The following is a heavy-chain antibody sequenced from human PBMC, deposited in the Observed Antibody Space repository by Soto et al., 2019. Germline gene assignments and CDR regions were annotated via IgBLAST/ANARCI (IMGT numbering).Heavy chain of an antibody. CDR3: TRHAIIPKLQYGMDV. CDR2: IFYRGNT. V-gene: IGHV4-59*02. CDR1: GGSVSGYY. J-gene: IGHJ6*02. D-gene: IGHD1-1*01. Sequence: PSETLSLTCTVSGGSVSGYYWSWIRQPPGKGLEWIGYIFYRGNTLYNPSLQSRVTISVDTSNNQFSLSLSSVTAADTAVYYCTRHAIIPKLQYGMDVWGQGASVTVS.